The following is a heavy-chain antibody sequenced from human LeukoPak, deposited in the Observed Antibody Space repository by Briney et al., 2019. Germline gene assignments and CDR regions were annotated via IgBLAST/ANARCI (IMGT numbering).Heavy chain of an antibody. CDR3: AREGGSYSGGYFDY. Sequence: ASVKVSCKASGYTFTGYYMHWVRQAPGQGLEWMGWINPNSGGTNYAQKFQGRVTMTRDTSISTAYMELSRLRSEDTAVYYCAREGGSYSGGYFDYWGQGTLVTVSS. CDR1: GYTFTGYY. D-gene: IGHD1-26*01. V-gene: IGHV1-2*02. CDR2: INPNSGGT. J-gene: IGHJ4*02.